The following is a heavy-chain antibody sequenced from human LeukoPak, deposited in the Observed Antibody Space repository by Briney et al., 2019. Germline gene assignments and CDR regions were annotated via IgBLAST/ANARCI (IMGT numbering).Heavy chain of an antibody. J-gene: IGHJ5*02. Sequence: GGSLRLSCAASGFTFTSHVMSWVRQTPGKELEWVSAIDGSGHTTFYADSVRGRFIISRDNSKQMLYLQMNSLRAEDTATYYCARESIRSGSLKWFDPWGQGTLVTVSS. V-gene: IGHV3-23*01. CDR3: ARESIRSGSLKWFDP. CDR2: IDGSGHTT. D-gene: IGHD3-3*01. CDR1: GFTFTSHV.